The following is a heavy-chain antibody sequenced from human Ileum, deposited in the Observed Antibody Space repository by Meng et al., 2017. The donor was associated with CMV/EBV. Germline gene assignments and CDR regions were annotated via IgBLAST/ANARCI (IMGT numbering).Heavy chain of an antibody. V-gene: IGHV3-43*01. CDR2: ISWDGTFT. J-gene: IGHJ4*02. D-gene: IGHD6-6*01. CDR1: GFTFDDYS. Sequence: GESLKISCAASGFTFDDYSMHWVRQPPGKGLEWVSLISWDGTFTHYRDSVRGRFTISRDNSKNSLYLQMNSLGTEDTAVYFCAKDSGTARPWTGNYFDSWGQGTPVTVSS. CDR3: AKDSGTARPWTGNYFDS.